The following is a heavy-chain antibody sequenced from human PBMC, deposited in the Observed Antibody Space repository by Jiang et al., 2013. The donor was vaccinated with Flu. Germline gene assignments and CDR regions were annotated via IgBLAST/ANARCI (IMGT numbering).Heavy chain of an antibody. J-gene: IGHJ4*02. CDR2: IYNSGST. CDR3: ARDSVYSGYDHGLDY. D-gene: IGHD5-12*01. V-gene: IGHV4-61*01. Sequence: GPGLVKPSETLSLTCTVSGGSVSSGSYYWSWIRQPPGKGLEYIGYIYNSGSTNYNPSLKSRVTISVDTSKNQFSLRLSSVTAADTAVYYCARDSVYSGYDHGLDYWGQGTLVTVSS. CDR1: GGSVSSGSYY.